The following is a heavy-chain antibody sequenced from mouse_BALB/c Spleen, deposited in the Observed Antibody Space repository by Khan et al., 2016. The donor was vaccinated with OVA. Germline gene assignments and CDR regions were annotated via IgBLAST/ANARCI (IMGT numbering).Heavy chain of an antibody. J-gene: IGHJ3*01. CDR2: IWSVGST. V-gene: IGHV2-2*02. D-gene: IGHD2-4*01. CDR3: ARNYDYDEGLAY. Sequence: QVQLKQSGPGLVQPSQSLSITCTVSGFSLTSYGVHWVRQSPGKGLEWLGVIWSVGSTDYNAAFISRLTISKDNSKSQAFFKMNSLQVNDTAIYYCARNYDYDEGLAYWGQGTLVTVSA. CDR1: GFSLTSYG.